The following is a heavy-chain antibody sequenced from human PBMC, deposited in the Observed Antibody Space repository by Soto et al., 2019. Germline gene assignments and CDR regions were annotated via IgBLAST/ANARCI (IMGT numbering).Heavy chain of an antibody. CDR2: ISSSSSYI. D-gene: IGHD4-17*01. CDR3: ASQADYADAFDI. J-gene: IGHJ3*02. V-gene: IGHV3-21*01. Sequence: LRLXCAASXFTXXSYSMNWVRQAPGKGLEWVSSISSSSSYIYYADSVKGRFTISRDNAKNSLYLQMNSLRAEVTAVYYCASQADYADAFDIWGQGTMVTVS. CDR1: XFTXXSYS.